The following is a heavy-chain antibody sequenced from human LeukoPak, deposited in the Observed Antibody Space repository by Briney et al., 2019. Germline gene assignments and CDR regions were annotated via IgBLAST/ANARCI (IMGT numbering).Heavy chain of an antibody. CDR3: ARGRRYYGSGTYYFDY. V-gene: IGHV7-4-1*02. CDR1: GYTFTSNA. CDR2: INTNTGNP. Sequence: ASVKVSCKASGYTFTSNAVNWVRQAPGQGLEWMGWINTNTGNPTYVQGFTGRFVFSLDTSVSTAYLQISSLKTEDTAVYYCARGRRYYGSGTYYFDYWGQGTLVTVSS. D-gene: IGHD3-10*01. J-gene: IGHJ4*02.